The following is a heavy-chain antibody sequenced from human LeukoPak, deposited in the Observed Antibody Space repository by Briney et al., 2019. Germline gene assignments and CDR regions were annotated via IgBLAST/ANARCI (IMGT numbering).Heavy chain of an antibody. CDR3: GRPLQRGSWTQRALDY. V-gene: IGHV1-8*01. D-gene: IGHD3-10*01. Sequence: ASVTVSCKASGYTFTSYDISWVRQATGQGLEWMGWMNPNSGNAGYAQRFQGRVTMTRNNSISTAYMELTSLRFEDTAVYYCGRPLQRGSWTQRALDYWGQGTLVTVSS. CDR2: MNPNSGNA. CDR1: GYTFTSYD. J-gene: IGHJ4*02.